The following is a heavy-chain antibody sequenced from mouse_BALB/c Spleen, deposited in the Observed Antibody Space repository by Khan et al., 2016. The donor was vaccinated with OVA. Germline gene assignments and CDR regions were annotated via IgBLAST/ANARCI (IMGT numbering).Heavy chain of an antibody. Sequence: VQLKLSGPGLVKPSQTVSLTCTVTGISITSGNYRWSWIRQFPGNKLEWIGNIYYSGTVTYNPSLTSRTTITRDTSKNQFFLEMNSLTAEDTATYYCARDYGSLYWFFDVWGAGTTVTVSS. D-gene: IGHD1-1*01. CDR2: IYYSGTV. J-gene: IGHJ1*01. V-gene: IGHV3-5*02. CDR3: ARDYGSLYWFFDV. CDR1: GISITSGNYR.